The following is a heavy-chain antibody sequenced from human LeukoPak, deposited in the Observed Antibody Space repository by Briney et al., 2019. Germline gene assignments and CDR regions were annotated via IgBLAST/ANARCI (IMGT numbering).Heavy chain of an antibody. D-gene: IGHD4-23*01. CDR2: INPNSGGT. Sequence: ASVKVSCKASGYTFTGYYMHWVRQAPGQGLEWMGWINPNSGGTSYAQKFQGRVAMTRDTSISTAYMELSRLRSDDTAVYYCARHTPYGGNSAFEYWGQGTLVTVSS. J-gene: IGHJ4*02. CDR1: GYTFTGYY. V-gene: IGHV1-2*02. CDR3: ARHTPYGGNSAFEY.